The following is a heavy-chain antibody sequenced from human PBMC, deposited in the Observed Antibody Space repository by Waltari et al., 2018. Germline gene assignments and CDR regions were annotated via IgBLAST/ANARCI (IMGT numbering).Heavy chain of an antibody. CDR2: IYYGGST. D-gene: IGHD3-3*01. CDR1: GFTFISYA. CDR3: AKTYDFPPIVVD. V-gene: IGHV3-23*03. Sequence: EVQLLESGGGLVQPGGSLRLSCAASGFTFISYAMSWVRQAAGKGLECVSVIYYGGSTYYADSVKGRFTNSRDNSKNTLYLQMNSLRAEDTAVYYCAKTYDFPPIVVDWGQGTLVTVSS. J-gene: IGHJ4*02.